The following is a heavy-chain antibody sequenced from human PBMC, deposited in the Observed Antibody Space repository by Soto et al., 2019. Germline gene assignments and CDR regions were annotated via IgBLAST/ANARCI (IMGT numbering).Heavy chain of an antibody. CDR2: IYYSGST. D-gene: IGHD5-12*01. J-gene: IGHJ4*02. Sequence: PSETLSLTCTVSGGSISSSSYYWGWIRQPPGEGLEWIGSIYYSGSTYYNPSLKSRVTISVDTSKNQFSLKLSSVTAADTAVYYCARLGDGYFKGWGQGTLVTVPQ. CDR3: ARLGDGYFKG. CDR1: GGSISSSSYY. V-gene: IGHV4-39*01.